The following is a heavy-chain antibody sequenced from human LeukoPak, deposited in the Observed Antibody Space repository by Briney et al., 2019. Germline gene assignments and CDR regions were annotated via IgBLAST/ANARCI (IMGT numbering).Heavy chain of an antibody. CDR2: IYTSGST. D-gene: IGHD3-22*01. Sequence: SETLSLTCTVSGGSISSYYWSWIRQPAGKGLGWIGRIYTSGSTNYNPSLKSRVTMSVDTSKNQFSLKLSSVTAADTAVYYCARDGDSSFPNDAFDIWGQGTMVTVSS. CDR3: ARDGDSSFPNDAFDI. CDR1: GGSISSYY. J-gene: IGHJ3*02. V-gene: IGHV4-4*07.